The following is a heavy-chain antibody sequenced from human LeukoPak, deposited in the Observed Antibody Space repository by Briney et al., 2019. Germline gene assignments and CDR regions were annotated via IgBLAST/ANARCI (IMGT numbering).Heavy chain of an antibody. CDR1: GNSVSSNSAA. CDR3: ARAGGGYCSGGSCYSYYYYYGMDV. D-gene: IGHD2-15*01. J-gene: IGHJ6*02. V-gene: IGHV6-1*01. Sequence: SQTLSLTCAISGNSVSSNSAAWNWIRQSPSRGLEWLGRTYYRSKWYNDYAVSVKSRITINPDTSKNQFSLQLNSVTPEDTAVYYCARAGGGYCSGGSCYSYYYYYGMDVWGQGTTVTVSS. CDR2: TYYRSKWYN.